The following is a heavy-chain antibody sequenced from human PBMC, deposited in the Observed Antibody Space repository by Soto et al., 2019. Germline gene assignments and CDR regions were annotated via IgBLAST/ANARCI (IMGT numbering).Heavy chain of an antibody. CDR1: GFTFSSYE. D-gene: IGHD1-26*01. CDR2: ISGSGSAI. CDR3: ARAGWDPVGFDY. Sequence: QSGGSLRLSCAASGFTFSSYEMHWVRQAPGKGLEWVSYISGSGSAIYYADSVKGRFTISRDNAKVSLYLQMNSLRAEDTAVYYCARAGWDPVGFDYWGQGTLVTVSS. J-gene: IGHJ4*02. V-gene: IGHV3-48*03.